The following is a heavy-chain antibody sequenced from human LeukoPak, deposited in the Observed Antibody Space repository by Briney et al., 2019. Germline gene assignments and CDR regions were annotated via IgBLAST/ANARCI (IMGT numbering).Heavy chain of an antibody. CDR1: GGSISSYY. Sequence: SETLSLTCTVSGGSISSYYWSWIRQPPGKGLEWIGYIYYSGSTNYNPSLKSRVTISVDTSKNQFSLKLSSVTAADTAVYYCARLVGLGDYHRGRFDYWGQGTLVTVSS. CDR2: IYYSGST. J-gene: IGHJ4*02. D-gene: IGHD4-17*01. CDR3: ARLVGLGDYHRGRFDY. V-gene: IGHV4-59*01.